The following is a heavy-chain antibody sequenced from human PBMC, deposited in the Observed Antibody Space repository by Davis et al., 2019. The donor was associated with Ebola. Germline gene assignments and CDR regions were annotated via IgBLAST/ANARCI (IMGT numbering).Heavy chain of an antibody. CDR2: INHSGST. V-gene: IGHV4-34*01. Sequence: GSLRLSCAVYGGSFSGYYWSWIRQPPGKGLEWIGEINHSGSTNYNPSLKSRVTISVDTSKNQFSLKLSSVNAADTAVYYCARGRGTILYSSSSKNDYWGQGTLVTVSS. J-gene: IGHJ4*02. CDR1: GGSFSGYY. D-gene: IGHD6-6*01. CDR3: ARGRGTILYSSSSKNDY.